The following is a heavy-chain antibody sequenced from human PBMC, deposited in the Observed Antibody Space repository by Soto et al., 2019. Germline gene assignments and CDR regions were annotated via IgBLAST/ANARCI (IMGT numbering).Heavy chain of an antibody. V-gene: IGHV1-69*01. CDR3: ARDHQTYYDILTGYYMSGYFDY. Sequence: QVQLVQSGAEVKKPGSSVKVSCKASGGTFSSYAISWVRQAPGQGLEWMGGIIPIFGTANYAQKFQGRVTITADESTSTADMELSSLRSEDTAVYYCARDHQTYYDILTGYYMSGYFDYWGQGTLVTVSS. J-gene: IGHJ4*02. D-gene: IGHD3-9*01. CDR2: IIPIFGTA. CDR1: GGTFSSYA.